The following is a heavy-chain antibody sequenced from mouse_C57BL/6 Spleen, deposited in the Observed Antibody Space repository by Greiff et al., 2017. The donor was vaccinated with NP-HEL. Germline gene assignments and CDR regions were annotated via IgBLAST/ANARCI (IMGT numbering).Heavy chain of an antibody. J-gene: IGHJ2*01. CDR2: ISSGGDYI. CDR3: TRDLLYRGYFDY. Sequence: EVQLVESGEGLVKPGGSLKLSCAASGFTFSSYAMSWVRQTPEKRLEWVAYISSGGDYIYYADTVKGRFTISRDNARNTLYLQMSSLKSEDTAMYYCTRDLLYRGYFDYWGQGTTLTVSS. CDR1: GFTFSSYA. D-gene: IGHD6-2*01. V-gene: IGHV5-9-1*02.